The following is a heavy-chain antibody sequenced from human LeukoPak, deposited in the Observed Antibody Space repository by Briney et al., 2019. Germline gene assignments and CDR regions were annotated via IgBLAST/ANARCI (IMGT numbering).Heavy chain of an antibody. D-gene: IGHD5-12*01. CDR2: FDPEDGET. V-gene: IGHV1-24*01. CDR3: ATAHIVATILNWFDP. Sequence: ASVKVSCKVSGYTLTELSMHWVRQAPGKGLEWMGGFDPEDGETIYAQKSQGRVTMTEDTSTDTAYMELSSLRSEDTAVYYCATAHIVATILNWFDPWGQGTLVTVSS. CDR1: GYTLTELS. J-gene: IGHJ5*02.